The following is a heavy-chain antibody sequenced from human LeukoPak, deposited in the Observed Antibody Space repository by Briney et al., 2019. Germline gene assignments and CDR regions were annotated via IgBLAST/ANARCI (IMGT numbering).Heavy chain of an antibody. J-gene: IGHJ4*02. Sequence: GSLRLSCAASGFTFRSYSMNWVRQAPGKGLEWVSSIISSSSYIYYTDSVKGRFTIPRDNAKNSLYMQMNSLRAEDTAVYYCARDPVVAATYDPYYFDYWGQGTLVTVSS. CDR2: IISSSSYI. D-gene: IGHD2-15*01. CDR1: GFTFRSYS. V-gene: IGHV3-21*01. CDR3: ARDPVVAATYDPYYFDY.